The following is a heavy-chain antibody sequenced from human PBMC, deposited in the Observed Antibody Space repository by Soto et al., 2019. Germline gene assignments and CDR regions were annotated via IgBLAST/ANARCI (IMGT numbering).Heavy chain of an antibody. Sequence: QVQLQESGPGLVKPSETLSLTCTVSGGSISSYYWSWIRQPPGKGLEWIGYIYYSGSTNYNPSLKSRVTISVDTSKNQFSLKMRTVTAADTAVYYCARRWGAAVEYWGQGTLVSVSS. D-gene: IGHD1-26*01. CDR2: IYYSGST. CDR1: GGSISSYY. V-gene: IGHV4-59*08. CDR3: ARRWGAAVEY. J-gene: IGHJ4*02.